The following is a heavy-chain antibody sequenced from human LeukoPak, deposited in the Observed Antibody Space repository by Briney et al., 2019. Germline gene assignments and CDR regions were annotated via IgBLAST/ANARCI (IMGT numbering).Heavy chain of an antibody. J-gene: IGHJ4*02. CDR1: GFTFSSYA. Sequence: GGSLRLSCAASGFTFSSYAMSWVRQAPGKGLERVSAISGSGGSTYYADSVKGRFTISRDNSKNTLYLQMNSLRAEDTAVYYCAKAGFLEWLTPAFFDYWGQGTLVTVSS. D-gene: IGHD3-3*01. CDR2: ISGSGGST. CDR3: AKAGFLEWLTPAFFDY. V-gene: IGHV3-23*01.